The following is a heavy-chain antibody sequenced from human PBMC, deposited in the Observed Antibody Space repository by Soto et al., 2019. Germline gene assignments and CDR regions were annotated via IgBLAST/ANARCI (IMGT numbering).Heavy chain of an antibody. CDR2: IYYSGST. V-gene: IGHV4-39*01. D-gene: IGHD3-10*01. CDR3: ARSLITMVPAAD. Sequence: QLQLQESGPGLVTPSETLSLTCTVSGGSISSSSYYWGWIRQPPGKGLEWIGSIYYSGSTYYNPSLKGRVPLSVDTAKNQFSLKLSSVTAADTAVYYCARSLITMVPAADWGQGTLVTVSS. CDR1: GGSISSSSYY. J-gene: IGHJ4*02.